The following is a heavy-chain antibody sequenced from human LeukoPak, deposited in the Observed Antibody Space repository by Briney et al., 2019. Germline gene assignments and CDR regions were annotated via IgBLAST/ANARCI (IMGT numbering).Heavy chain of an antibody. J-gene: IGHJ3*02. D-gene: IGHD6-13*01. CDR3: ARHGKQLANYAFDI. CDR1: GXSISNYY. V-gene: IGHV4-59*08. CDR2: IYYSGST. Sequence: PSETLSLTCTVSGXSISNYYWSWIRQSPGKGLEWIGYIYYSGSTNYNPSLKSRATISVDTSKNQFSLKLSSVTAADTAVYYCARHGKQLANYAFDIWGQGTVVTVSS.